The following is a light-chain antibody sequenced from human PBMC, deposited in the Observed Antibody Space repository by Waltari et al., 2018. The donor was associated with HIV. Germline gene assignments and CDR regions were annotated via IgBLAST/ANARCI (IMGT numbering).Light chain of an antibody. V-gene: IGLV2-14*03. CDR2: EVS. CDR3: TSYTTSDTLR. J-gene: IGLJ3*02. Sequence: QSVLTQPASVSGSPGQSVTISCTGTSSDFGFDNYVSWYQPYHGKAPTIIIYEVSSRPSGVSDRFSGSKSGNTASLTISGLQNEDEADYFCTSYTTSDTLRFGGGTKVTVL. CDR1: SSDFGFDNY.